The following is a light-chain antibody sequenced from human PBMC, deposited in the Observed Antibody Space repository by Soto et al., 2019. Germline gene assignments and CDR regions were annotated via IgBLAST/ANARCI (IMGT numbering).Light chain of an antibody. V-gene: IGKV3-20*01. Sequence: EVVLTQSPGTLSLSPGEGATLSCRASQSVSSNYLAWYQQKPGQAPRLLIYGASSRATGIPDRFSGSGSGTDFTLTISRLEPEDFAVYYCHQYGSSPQTFGQGTKVEIK. CDR3: HQYGSSPQT. CDR2: GAS. J-gene: IGKJ1*01. CDR1: QSVSSNY.